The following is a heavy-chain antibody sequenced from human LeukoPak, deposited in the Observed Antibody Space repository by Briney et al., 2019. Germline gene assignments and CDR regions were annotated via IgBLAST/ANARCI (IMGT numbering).Heavy chain of an antibody. CDR1: GGSIGSSSYY. CDR2: AHNSGST. D-gene: IGHD1/OR15-1a*01. V-gene: IGHV4-39*01. Sequence: PSETLSLTCTVSGGSIGSSSYYWGWIRQPPGKGLEWIGSAHNSGSTYYNPSLQNRVTISADTSKNQFSLKLTSVTAADTAVYYCTRHMKDDDITTPVGSYYFDFWGQGALVTVSS. CDR3: TRHMKDDDITTPVGSYYFDF. J-gene: IGHJ4*02.